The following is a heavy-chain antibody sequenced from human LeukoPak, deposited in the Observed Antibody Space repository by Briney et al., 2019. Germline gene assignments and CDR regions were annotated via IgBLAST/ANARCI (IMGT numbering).Heavy chain of an antibody. J-gene: IGHJ4*02. CDR1: GYTFTGYY. CDR2: IKPNSGDT. Sequence: ASVKVSCKASGYTFTGYYVHWVRQAPGQGPEWMGWIKPNSGDTNYAQKFQGRVTMTRDTSISTAYMELSRLTSADTAVYYCAREITGMIGPTDYWGQGTLVTASS. CDR3: AREITGMIGPTDY. V-gene: IGHV1-2*02. D-gene: IGHD1-20*01.